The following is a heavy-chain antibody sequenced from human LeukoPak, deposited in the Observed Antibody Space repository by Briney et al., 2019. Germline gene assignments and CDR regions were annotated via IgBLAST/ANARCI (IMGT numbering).Heavy chain of an antibody. CDR1: GGSFSGYY. D-gene: IGHD3-9*01. V-gene: IGHV4-34*01. J-gene: IGHJ4*02. Sequence: SETLSLTCAVYGGSFSGYYWSWIRQPPGKGPEWIGEINHSGSTNYNPSLKSRVTISVDTSKNQFSLKLSSVTAADTAVYYCARGAILTGYYSDLFDYWGQGTLVTVSS. CDR3: ARGAILTGYYSDLFDY. CDR2: INHSGST.